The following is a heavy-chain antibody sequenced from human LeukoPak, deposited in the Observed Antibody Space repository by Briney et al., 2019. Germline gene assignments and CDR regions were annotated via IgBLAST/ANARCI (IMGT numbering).Heavy chain of an antibody. V-gene: IGHV3-23*01. Sequence: GGSLRLSCAASGFTFSSYWMSWVRQAPGKGLEWVSAISGSGGSTYYADSVKGRFTISRDNSKDTLYLQMNSLRAEDTAVYYCAKVRWELLTGKWFDPWGQGTLVTVSS. CDR1: GFTFSSYW. J-gene: IGHJ5*02. CDR2: ISGSGGST. D-gene: IGHD1-26*01. CDR3: AKVRWELLTGKWFDP.